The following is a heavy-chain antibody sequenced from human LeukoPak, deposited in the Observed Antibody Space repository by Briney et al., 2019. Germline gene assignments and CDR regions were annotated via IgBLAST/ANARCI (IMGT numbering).Heavy chain of an antibody. V-gene: IGHV3-7*01. CDR1: GFTFSSYW. D-gene: IGHD1-1*01. CDR2: IKYDGSEE. Sequence: GGSVRLSCAASGFTFSSYWMSWMRQAPGEGLEWVANIKYDGSEEYYVDSVKGRFTISRDNAKNSLYLQLNSLRVEDTAVYYCKSGGAAPGSFDYWGQGTLATVSP. J-gene: IGHJ4*02. CDR3: KSGGAAPGSFDY.